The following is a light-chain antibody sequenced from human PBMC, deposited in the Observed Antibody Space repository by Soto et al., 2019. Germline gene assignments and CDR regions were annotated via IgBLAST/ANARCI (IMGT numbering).Light chain of an antibody. Sequence: SALSQPASVSGSPGQSITISCTGTSSDVGGYEYVSWYRHQPDKAPKLIIYDVTNRPSGVSTRFSGSKSGNTASLTISGIQTEDEADYYCASNISSSTSVFGSGTNFAVL. CDR1: SSDVGGYEY. CDR2: DVT. J-gene: IGLJ1*01. V-gene: IGLV2-14*01. CDR3: ASNISSSTSV.